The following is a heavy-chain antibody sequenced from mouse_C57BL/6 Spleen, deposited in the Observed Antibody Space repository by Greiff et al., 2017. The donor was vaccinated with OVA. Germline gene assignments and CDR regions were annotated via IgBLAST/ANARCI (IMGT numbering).Heavy chain of an antibody. D-gene: IGHD2-4*01. Sequence: EVQRVESGEGLVKPGGSLKLSCAASGFTFSSYAMSWVRQTPEKRLEWVAYISSGGDYIYYADTVKGRFTISRDNARNTLYLQMSSLKSEDTAMYYCTRSYDLYYFDSGAKAPLSQSPQ. CDR1: GFTFSSYA. CDR2: ISSGGDYI. J-gene: IGHJ2*01. CDR3: TRSYDLYYFDS. V-gene: IGHV5-9-1*02.